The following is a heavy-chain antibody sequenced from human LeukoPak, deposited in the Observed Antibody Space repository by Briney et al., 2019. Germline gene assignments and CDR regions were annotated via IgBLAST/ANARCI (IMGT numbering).Heavy chain of an antibody. CDR3: AAESYCSSASCYN. J-gene: IGHJ4*02. CDR1: GFTFTSSA. CDR2: IVVGSGNT. V-gene: IGHV1-58*02. D-gene: IGHD2-2*02. Sequence: ASVKVSCKASGFTFTSSAMQWVRQARGQRLEWIGWIVVGSGNTNYAQTFQERVTITRDMSTSTAYMELSSLRSEDTAVYYCAAESYCSSASCYNWGQGTLVTVSS.